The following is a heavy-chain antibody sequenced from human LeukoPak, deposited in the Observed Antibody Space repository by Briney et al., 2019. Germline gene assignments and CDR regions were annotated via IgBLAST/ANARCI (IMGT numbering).Heavy chain of an antibody. Sequence: PSETLSLTCTVSGGSISTYYWSWIRQPPEKGLEWIGYIHYSGSTSYNPSLKSRVTMSVDTSNDQFSLKVSSVTAADTAVYYCARGGSSWYADYWGQGTLVTVSS. CDR1: GGSISTYY. CDR3: ARGGSSWYADY. J-gene: IGHJ4*02. D-gene: IGHD6-13*01. CDR2: IHYSGST. V-gene: IGHV4-59*01.